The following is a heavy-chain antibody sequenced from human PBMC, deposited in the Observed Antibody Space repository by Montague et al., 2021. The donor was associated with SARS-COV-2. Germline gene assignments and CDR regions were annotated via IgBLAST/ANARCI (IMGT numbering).Heavy chain of an antibody. J-gene: IGHJ6*02. CDR2: IYPSGST. Sequence: SETLSLTCTVSGGSISSYYWSWIRQPARKGLEWIGHIYPSGSTKYNPSLKSRVTMSVDTSKNQFSLKLNSVTAADTAVYYCARDHRTIQFMVDYYGMDVWGQGTTVTVSS. D-gene: IGHD2-2*02. CDR3: ARDHRTIQFMVDYYGMDV. V-gene: IGHV4-4*07. CDR1: GGSISSYY.